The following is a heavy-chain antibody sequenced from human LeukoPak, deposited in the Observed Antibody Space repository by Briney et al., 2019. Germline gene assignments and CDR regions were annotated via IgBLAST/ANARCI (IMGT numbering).Heavy chain of an antibody. V-gene: IGHV3-30*02. CDR3: WIECSGKYPGVFDI. Sequence: PGGSLRLSCGASGFTFSNYGMHWVRQAPGKGLEEVAFIQDHGNTEYYADSVKGRFTISRDNSKNKFYLEMNSLGVEDTAVYYCWIECSGKYPGVFDIRGQGTGVTVSS. J-gene: IGHJ3*02. D-gene: IGHD2-15*01. CDR2: IQDHGNTE. CDR1: GFTFSNYG.